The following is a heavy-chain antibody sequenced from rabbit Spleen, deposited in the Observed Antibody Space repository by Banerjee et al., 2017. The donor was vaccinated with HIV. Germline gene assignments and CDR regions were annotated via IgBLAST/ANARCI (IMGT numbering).Heavy chain of an antibody. CDR1: GIDFSSYNF. CDR2: IDIGSRDFT. D-gene: IGHD4-2*01. J-gene: IGHJ4*01. Sequence: QSLEESGGGLVKPGGTLTLTCKASGIDFSSYNFICWVRQAPGKGLEWIACIDIGSRDFTYYASWAKGRFIISKTSSTTVTLQMTSLTAADTATYFCARDAAGREDFNLWGQGTLVTVS. V-gene: IGHV1S40*01. CDR3: ARDAAGREDFNL.